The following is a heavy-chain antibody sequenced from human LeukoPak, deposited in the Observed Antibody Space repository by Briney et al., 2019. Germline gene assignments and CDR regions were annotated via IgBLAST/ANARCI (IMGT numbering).Heavy chain of an antibody. CDR3: ARGPYSYDSSGAFDI. CDR2: IYNSGTT. V-gene: IGHV4-59*08. CDR1: GGSISSNF. D-gene: IGHD3-22*01. Sequence: SETLSLTCTVSGGSISSNFWSWIRQPPGKGLEYIGYIYNSGTTNYNPSLKSRVTISVDTSKNQFSLKLSSVTAADTAVYFCARGPYSYDSSGAFDIWGQGTMVTVSS. J-gene: IGHJ3*02.